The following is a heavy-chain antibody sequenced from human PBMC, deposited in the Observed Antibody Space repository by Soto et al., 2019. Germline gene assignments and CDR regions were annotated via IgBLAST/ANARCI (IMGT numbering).Heavy chain of an antibody. CDR1: GFTFDDYA. Sequence: LRLSCAASGFTFDDYAMHWVRQAPGKGLEWVSGISWNSGSIGYADSVKGRFTISRDNAKNSLYLQMNSLRAEDAALYYCAKDPHYYDSSGHFDYWGQGTLVTVSS. V-gene: IGHV3-9*01. CDR3: AKDPHYYDSSGHFDY. CDR2: ISWNSGSI. J-gene: IGHJ4*02. D-gene: IGHD3-22*01.